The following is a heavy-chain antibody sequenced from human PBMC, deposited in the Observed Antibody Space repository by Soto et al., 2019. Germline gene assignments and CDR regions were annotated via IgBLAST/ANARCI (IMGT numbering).Heavy chain of an antibody. J-gene: IGHJ5*02. Sequence: PGESLKISCKGSGYSFTSYWIGWVRQMPGKGLEWMGIIYPGDSDTRYSPSFQGQVTISADKSISTAYLQWSSLKASDTAMYYCARLGAAAGQRGDWTRGFDPWGQGTLVTVSS. CDR2: IYPGDSDT. CDR1: GYSFTSYW. V-gene: IGHV5-51*01. D-gene: IGHD6-13*01. CDR3: ARLGAAAGQRGDWTRGFDP.